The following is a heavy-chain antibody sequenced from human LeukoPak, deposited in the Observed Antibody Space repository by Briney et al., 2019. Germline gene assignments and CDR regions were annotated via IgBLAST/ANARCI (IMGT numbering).Heavy chain of an antibody. Sequence: SETLSLTCAVYGGSFSGYYWSWIRQPPGKGLEWIGEINHSGSTNYNPSLKSRITISVDTSKNQFSLKLSSVTAADTAVYYCARGKWLRSSFDYWGQGTLVTVSS. CDR3: ARGKWLRSSFDY. CDR1: GGSFSGYY. D-gene: IGHD5-12*01. J-gene: IGHJ4*02. CDR2: INHSGST. V-gene: IGHV4-34*01.